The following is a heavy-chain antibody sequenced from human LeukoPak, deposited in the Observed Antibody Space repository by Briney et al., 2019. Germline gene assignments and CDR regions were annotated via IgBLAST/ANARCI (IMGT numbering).Heavy chain of an antibody. CDR3: ARDLGDYDILTGYYIGPIDY. CDR2: INPNTGGT. Sequence: ASVKVSCKASGYTFTGYYMHWVRQAPGQGLEWMGWINPNTGGTNYAQKSQGRVTMTRDTSVSTAYMELSRLRSDDTAVYYCARDLGDYDILTGYYIGPIDYWGQGTLITVSS. CDR1: GYTFTGYY. V-gene: IGHV1-2*02. D-gene: IGHD3-9*01. J-gene: IGHJ4*02.